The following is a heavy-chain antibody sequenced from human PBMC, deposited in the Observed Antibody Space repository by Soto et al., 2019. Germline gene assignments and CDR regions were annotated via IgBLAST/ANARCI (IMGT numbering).Heavy chain of an antibody. CDR3: ARDAIAMVRGTINWFDP. D-gene: IGHD3-10*01. CDR2: ISGNGIST. Sequence: EVQLLESGGGLVQPGGSLRLSCAASGFTFSNHAMSWVRQAPGKGLEWVSAISGNGISTYYADSVRGRFTISRDNSKNTLYLQMNRLRADDTAVYYCARDAIAMVRGTINWFDPWGQGTLVTVST. CDR1: GFTFSNHA. J-gene: IGHJ5*02. V-gene: IGHV3-23*01.